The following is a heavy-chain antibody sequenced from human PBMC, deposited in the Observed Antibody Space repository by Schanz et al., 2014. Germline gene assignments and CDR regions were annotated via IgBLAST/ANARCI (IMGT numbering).Heavy chain of an antibody. V-gene: IGHV3-23*01. D-gene: IGHD3-10*01. Sequence: EVQLLESGGGLIQPGGSLRLSCAASGFIFGSSVMAWVRQAPGKGLEWISYITYNGGTIYYADSVKGRFTISRDNSKNTLYLQMNSLRAEDTAVYYCAKGRFGELSAFDIWGQGTMVTVSS. CDR1: GFIFGSSV. J-gene: IGHJ3*02. CDR2: ITYNGGTI. CDR3: AKGRFGELSAFDI.